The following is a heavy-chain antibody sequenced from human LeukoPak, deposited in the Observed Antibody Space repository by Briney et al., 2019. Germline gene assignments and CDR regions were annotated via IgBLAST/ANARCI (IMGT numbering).Heavy chain of an antibody. CDR2: MFTSGST. CDR1: GGSMSSSSYY. Sequence: KSSETLSLTCTVSGGSMSSSSYYRGWIRQPPGKGLEWIGSMFTSGSTYDNPSLKSRVTISLDTSRNQFSLKLTSVTAADTAVYYCARHWAVGGRELDYWGQGILVTVSS. D-gene: IGHD2-15*01. CDR3: ARHWAVGGRELDY. V-gene: IGHV4-39*01. J-gene: IGHJ4*02.